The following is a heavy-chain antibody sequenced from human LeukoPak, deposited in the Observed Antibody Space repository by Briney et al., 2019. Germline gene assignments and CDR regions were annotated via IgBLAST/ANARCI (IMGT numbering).Heavy chain of an antibody. J-gene: IGHJ5*02. Sequence: PSETLSLTCTVSGGSISSYYWSWLRQPPGKGLEWLGYIYYSGSTNYNPSLKSRVTISVDTSKNQFSLKLSSVTAADTAVYYCARSTIAARPGVVGWFHPWGQGTLVTVSS. V-gene: IGHV4-59*01. CDR2: IYYSGST. CDR3: ARSTIAARPGVVGWFHP. CDR1: GGSISSYY. D-gene: IGHD6-6*01.